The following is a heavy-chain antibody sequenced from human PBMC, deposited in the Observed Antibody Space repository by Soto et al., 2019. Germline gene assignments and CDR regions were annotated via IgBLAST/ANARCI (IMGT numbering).Heavy chain of an antibody. Sequence: SETLSLTCTVSGGSVSSGSYYWSWIRQPPGKGLEWIGYIYYSGSTNYNPSLKSRVTISVDTSKNQFSLKLSSVTAADTAVYYCARDIEGSGWLKDYYYYGMDVWGQGTTVTVSS. CDR1: GGSVSSGSYY. J-gene: IGHJ6*02. CDR3: ARDIEGSGWLKDYYYYGMDV. D-gene: IGHD6-19*01. CDR2: IYYSGST. V-gene: IGHV4-61*01.